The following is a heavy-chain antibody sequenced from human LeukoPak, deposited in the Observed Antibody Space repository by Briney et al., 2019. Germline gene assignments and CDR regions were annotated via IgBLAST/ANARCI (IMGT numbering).Heavy chain of an antibody. D-gene: IGHD1-26*01. CDR2: VDPGDGET. CDR1: GYTFTNYY. Sequence: ASVKISCKVSGYTFTNYYMHWVQQAPGKGLEWMGLVDPGDGETIYAEKFQGRVTITADTSTDTAYMELSSLRSEDTAVYYCALVGATLGGAFDIWGQGTMVTVSS. CDR3: ALVGATLGGAFDI. V-gene: IGHV1-69-2*01. J-gene: IGHJ3*02.